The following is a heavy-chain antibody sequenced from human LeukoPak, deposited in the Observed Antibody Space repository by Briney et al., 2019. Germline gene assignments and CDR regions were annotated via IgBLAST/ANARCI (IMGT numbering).Heavy chain of an antibody. CDR1: GYTFTGYY. Sequence: ASVKVSCKASGYTFTGYYMHWVRQAPGQGLEWMGWINPNSGGTNYAQKFQGRVTMTRDTSISTAYMELSRLRPDDTAVYYCARSRVVPAAIGGYWGQGTLVTVSS. J-gene: IGHJ4*02. CDR3: ARSRVVPAAIGGY. V-gene: IGHV1-2*02. D-gene: IGHD2-2*01. CDR2: INPNSGGT.